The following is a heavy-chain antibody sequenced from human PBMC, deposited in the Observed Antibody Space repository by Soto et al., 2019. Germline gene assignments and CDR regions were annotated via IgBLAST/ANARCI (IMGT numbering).Heavy chain of an antibody. CDR3: ARENWNYFSNWFDP. CDR2: LYSAGNT. Sequence: EVQLVESGGGLIQPGGSLRLSCAASGFTVSSSYMNWVRQAPGKGLEWVSILYSAGNTYYADSVKGRFTISRDNSKNTLYLQMNSLRVEDTAVYYCARENWNYFSNWFDPWGQGTLVAVSS. D-gene: IGHD1-7*01. V-gene: IGHV3-53*01. J-gene: IGHJ5*02. CDR1: GFTVSSSY.